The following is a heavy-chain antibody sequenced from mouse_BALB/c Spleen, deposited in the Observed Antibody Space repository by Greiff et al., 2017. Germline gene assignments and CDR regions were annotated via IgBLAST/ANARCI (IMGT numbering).Heavy chain of an antibody. V-gene: IGHV5-6*01. CDR2: ISSGGSYT. Sequence: EVQLQESGGDLVKPGGSLKLSCAASGFTFSSYGMSWVRQTPDKRLEWVATISSGGSYTYYPDSVKGRFTISRDNAKNTLYLQMSSLKSEDTAMYYCARLEVFDYWGQGTTLTVSS. CDR3: ARLEVFDY. CDR1: GFTFSSYG. J-gene: IGHJ2*01.